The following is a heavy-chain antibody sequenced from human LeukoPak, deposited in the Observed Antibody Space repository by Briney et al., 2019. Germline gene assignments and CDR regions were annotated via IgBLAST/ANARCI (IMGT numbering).Heavy chain of an antibody. CDR2: IIASSGST. V-gene: IGHV3-23*01. J-gene: IGHJ4*02. Sequence: GGSLRLSCAPSGFSLSNYAMSLVRQAPGKGLEWVSLIIASSGSTVYADSVKGRFTISRDNSKNTLYLQMNSLRAEDTAVYYCAKGAYDYVEIGYFDHWGQGTLVTVSS. D-gene: IGHD5-12*01. CDR3: AKGAYDYVEIGYFDH. CDR1: GFSLSNYA.